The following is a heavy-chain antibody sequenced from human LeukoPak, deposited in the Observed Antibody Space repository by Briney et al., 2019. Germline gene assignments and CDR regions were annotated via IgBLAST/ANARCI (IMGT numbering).Heavy chain of an antibody. V-gene: IGHV3-15*01. CDR2: IKSKTDGGTT. CDR1: GFTFSNAW. J-gene: IGHJ4*02. Sequence: PGGSLRLSCAASGFTFSNAWMSWVRRAPGKGLEWVGRIKSKTDGGTTDYAAPVKGRFTISRDDSKNTLYLQMNSLKTEDTAVYYCTTDSIVGAIRYWGQGTLVTVSS. D-gene: IGHD1-26*01. CDR3: TTDSIVGAIRY.